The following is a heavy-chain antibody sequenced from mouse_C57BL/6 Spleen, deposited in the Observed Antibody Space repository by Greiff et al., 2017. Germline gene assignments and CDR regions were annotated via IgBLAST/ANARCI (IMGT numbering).Heavy chain of an antibody. Sequence: QVQLQQSGAELVRPGASVTLSCKASGYTFTDYEMHWVKQTPVHGLEWIGAIDPETGGTAYNQKFKGKAILTADKSSSTAYMELRSLTAEDSAVYYCTRDTAQAADYWGQGTTLTVSS. V-gene: IGHV1-15*01. CDR2: IDPETGGT. J-gene: IGHJ2*01. CDR1: GYTFTDYE. D-gene: IGHD3-2*02. CDR3: TRDTAQAADY.